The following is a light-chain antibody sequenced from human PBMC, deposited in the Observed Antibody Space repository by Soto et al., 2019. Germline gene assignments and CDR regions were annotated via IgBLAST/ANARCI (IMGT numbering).Light chain of an antibody. V-gene: IGKV3-20*01. CDR3: QHYDSARWT. J-gene: IGKJ1*01. CDR1: QSISSTY. CDR2: DAS. Sequence: EIVLTQPPGTLSLSPGERATLSCRASQSISSTYLTWYHQRPGQAPRLLIYDASRRATGIPDRFSGSGSGTDFSLTISRLEPEDFAVYYCQHYDSARWTFGLGTKVDIK.